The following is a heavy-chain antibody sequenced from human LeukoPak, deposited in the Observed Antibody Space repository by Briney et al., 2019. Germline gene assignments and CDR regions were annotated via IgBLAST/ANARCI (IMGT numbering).Heavy chain of an antibody. CDR1: GYTFTGYY. D-gene: IGHD5-12*01. J-gene: IGHJ4*02. CDR2: INPNSGGT. CDR3: ARYRRWLQSAEFDY. V-gene: IGHV1-2*02. Sequence: ASVKVSCKASGYTFTGYYMHWVRQAPGQGLEWMGWINPNSGGTNYAQKFQGRVTMTRDTSISTAYMELSRLRSDDTAVYYCARYRRWLQSAEFDYWGQGTLVTVSS.